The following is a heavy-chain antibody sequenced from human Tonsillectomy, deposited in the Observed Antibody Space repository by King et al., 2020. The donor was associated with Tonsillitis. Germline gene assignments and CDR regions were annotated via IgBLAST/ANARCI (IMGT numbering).Heavy chain of an antibody. CDR3: ARDTGGWRSFDF. CDR1: GYSFTDYS. V-gene: IGHV1-2*06. J-gene: IGHJ4*02. D-gene: IGHD2-8*02. CDR2: INPDSGAA. Sequence: VKLVESGPEVKKPGASVKVSCQASGYSFTDYSIHWVRQAPGQGLDWMGRINPDSGAADYALRFEDRVTMTTDTSFRTAYLELSRLRSDDTATYFCARDTGGWRSFDFWGQGTLVIVSS.